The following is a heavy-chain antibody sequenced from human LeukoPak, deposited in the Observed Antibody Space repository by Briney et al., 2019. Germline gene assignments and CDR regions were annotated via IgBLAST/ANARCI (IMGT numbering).Heavy chain of an antibody. D-gene: IGHD2-8*01. J-gene: IGHJ4*02. V-gene: IGHV4-38-2*01. Sequence: SETLSLTCAVSGYSINSDYYWGWIRQPPGKGLECVGTISHSGSTYYNPSLNSRVTISLDTSKNQFSLKLTSVTAADTAVYFCARGSSSPDGVYFDYWGQGTLVTVSS. CDR3: ARGSSSPDGVYFDY. CDR2: ISHSGST. CDR1: GYSINSDYY.